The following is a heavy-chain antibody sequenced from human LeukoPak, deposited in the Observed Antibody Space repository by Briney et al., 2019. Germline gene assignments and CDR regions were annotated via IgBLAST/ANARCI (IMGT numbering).Heavy chain of an antibody. D-gene: IGHD2-2*01. CDR3: ARLGDIVVVPAADSGVDY. V-gene: IGHV3-21*01. Sequence: GGSLRLSCAASGFTFSSYIMNWVRQAPGKGLEWVSSISSSSSYIYYADSVKGRFTISRDNAKNSLYLQMNSLRAEDTAVYYCARLGDIVVVPAADSGVDYWGQGTLVTVSS. J-gene: IGHJ4*02. CDR1: GFTFSSYI. CDR2: ISSSSSYI.